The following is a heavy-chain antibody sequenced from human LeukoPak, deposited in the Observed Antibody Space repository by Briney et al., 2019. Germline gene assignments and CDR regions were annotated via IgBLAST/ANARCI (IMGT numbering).Heavy chain of an antibody. D-gene: IGHD4-23*01. CDR2: IYHSGST. CDR3: ARAQGYGGNFDY. J-gene: IGHJ4*02. Sequence: SETLSLTCAVSGGSISSGGYSWSWIRQPPGKGLEWIGYIYHSGSTYYNPSLKSRVTMSVDTSKNQFSLKLSSVTAADTAVYYCARAQGYGGNFDYWGQGTLVTVSS. V-gene: IGHV4-30-2*01. CDR1: GGSISSGGYS.